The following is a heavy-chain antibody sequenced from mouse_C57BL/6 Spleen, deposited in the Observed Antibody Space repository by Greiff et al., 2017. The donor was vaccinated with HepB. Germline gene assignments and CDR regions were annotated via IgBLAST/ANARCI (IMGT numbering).Heavy chain of an antibody. V-gene: IGHV3-6*01. CDR3: ARGGYDLYYFDC. J-gene: IGHJ2*01. D-gene: IGHD2-4*01. CDR1: GYSITSGYY. CDR2: ISYDGSN. Sequence: DVQLQESGPGLVKPSQSLSLTCSVTGYSITSGYYWNWIRQFPGNKLEWMGYISYDGSNNYNPSLKNRISITRDTSKNQFFLKLNSVTTEDTATYYCARGGYDLYYFDCWGQSTTLTVSS.